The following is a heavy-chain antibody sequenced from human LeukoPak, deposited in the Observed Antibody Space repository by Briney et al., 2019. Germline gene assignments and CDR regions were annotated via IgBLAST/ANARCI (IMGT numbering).Heavy chain of an antibody. Sequence: GRSLRLSCAASGFTFSSYAMHWDRQAPGKGLEWVAVISYDGSNKYYADSVKGRFTISRDNSKNTLYLQMNSLRAEDTAVYYCARDLGDYDSSGWPRGGFYYGMDVWGQGTTVTVSS. V-gene: IGHV3-30-3*01. CDR3: ARDLGDYDSSGWPRGGFYYGMDV. D-gene: IGHD6-19*01. CDR1: GFTFSSYA. J-gene: IGHJ6*02. CDR2: ISYDGSNK.